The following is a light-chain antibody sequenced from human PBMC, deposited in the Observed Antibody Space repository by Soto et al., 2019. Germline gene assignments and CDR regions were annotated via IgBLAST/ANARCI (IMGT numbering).Light chain of an antibody. V-gene: IGKV1-5*01. Sequence: DIQMTQYPSTLSASVGARDTLACPGSQSIGIWVAWYQQKPGEAPKLLIYDVSTLDSGVPSRFSGSGSGTEFTLTISGLQPDDFATYYCQQYSSFSWTFGQGTKVDIK. CDR2: DVS. CDR1: QSIGIW. J-gene: IGKJ1*01. CDR3: QQYSSFSWT.